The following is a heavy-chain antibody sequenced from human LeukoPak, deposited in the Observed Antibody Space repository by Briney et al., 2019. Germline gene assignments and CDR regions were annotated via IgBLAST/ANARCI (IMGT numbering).Heavy chain of an antibody. CDR1: GFTFSTYA. CDR3: QSRSIVATPDDY. J-gene: IGHJ4*02. V-gene: IGHV3-30*04. D-gene: IGHD5-12*01. CDR2: ISYDGTNK. Sequence: PGKSLTLSCTASGFTFSTYAMHWVRQAPGKGLECVAVISYDGTNKYYAGSVQGRFTISRDNSKNTVYLQMTSLRTEDTALYYCQSRSIVATPDDYWGQGTLVTVSP.